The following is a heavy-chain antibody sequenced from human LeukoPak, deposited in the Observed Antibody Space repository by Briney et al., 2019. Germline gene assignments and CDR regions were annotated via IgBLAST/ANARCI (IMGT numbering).Heavy chain of an antibody. D-gene: IGHD6-13*01. CDR2: INPNSGGT. V-gene: IGHV1-2*02. Sequence: APVKVSCKASGYTFTGYYMHWVRQAPGQGLEWMGWINPNSGGTNYAQKFQGRVTMTRDTSISTAYMELSRLRSDDTAVYYCARGFEYSSSWYDNWFDPWGQGTLVTVSS. CDR3: ARGFEYSSSWYDNWFDP. CDR1: GYTFTGYY. J-gene: IGHJ5*02.